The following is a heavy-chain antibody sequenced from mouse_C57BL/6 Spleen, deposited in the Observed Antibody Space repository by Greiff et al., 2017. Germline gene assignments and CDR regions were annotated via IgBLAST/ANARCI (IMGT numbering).Heavy chain of an antibody. Sequence: QVQLQQPGAELVKPGASVKLSCKASGYTFTSYWMQWVKQRPGQGLEWIGEIDPSDSYTNYNQKFKGKATLTVDTSSSTAYMQLSSLTSEDSAVYYCSLAGPHYYAMDYWGQGTSVTVSS. D-gene: IGHD3-3*01. V-gene: IGHV1-50*01. CDR1: GYTFTSYW. CDR3: SLAGPHYYAMDY. J-gene: IGHJ4*01. CDR2: IDPSDSYT.